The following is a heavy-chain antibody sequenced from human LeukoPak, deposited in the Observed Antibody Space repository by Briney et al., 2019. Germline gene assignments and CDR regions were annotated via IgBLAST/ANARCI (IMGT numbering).Heavy chain of an antibody. CDR3: ARGLVRYSYGLLGVRWFDP. V-gene: IGHV4-39*07. D-gene: IGHD5-18*01. CDR2: IYYSGST. CDR1: GGSISSSSYY. Sequence: PSETLSLTCTVPGGSISSSSYYWGWIRQPPGKGLEWIANIYYSGSTYYNPSLKSRVTVSVDTSKNQFSLKLSSVTAADTAVYYCARGLVRYSYGLLGVRWFDPWGQGTLVTVSS. J-gene: IGHJ5*02.